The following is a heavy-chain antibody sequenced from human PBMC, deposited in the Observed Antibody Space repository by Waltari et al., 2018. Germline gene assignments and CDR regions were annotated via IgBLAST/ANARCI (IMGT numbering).Heavy chain of an antibody. CDR2: IDHDGTT. CDR1: GYFINTGFF. Sequence: QVQLQESGPGLVRPSETLSLTCDVSGYFINTGFFWGWIRQPPGKGLAWIGNIDHDGTTYYNPSLKHRLMISLDTSKNQFSLRLNFVDVADTAVYYCARQTLGYCTSAACRRLETWGQGILVTVSS. D-gene: IGHD2-2*03. J-gene: IGHJ5*02. V-gene: IGHV4-38-2*01. CDR3: ARQTLGYCTSAACRRLET.